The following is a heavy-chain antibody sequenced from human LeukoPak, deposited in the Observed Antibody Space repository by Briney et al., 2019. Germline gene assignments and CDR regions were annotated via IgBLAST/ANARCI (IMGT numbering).Heavy chain of an antibody. V-gene: IGHV3-20*04. Sequence: GGSLRLSCAASGFTFDDYGMSWVRQAPGKGLEWVSGINWNGGSTGYADSVKGRFSISRDNAKNSLYLQMNSLRAEDTALYYCARGFNSGWFDYWGQGTLVTVSS. J-gene: IGHJ4*02. CDR1: GFTFDDYG. D-gene: IGHD6-19*01. CDR2: INWNGGST. CDR3: ARGFNSGWFDY.